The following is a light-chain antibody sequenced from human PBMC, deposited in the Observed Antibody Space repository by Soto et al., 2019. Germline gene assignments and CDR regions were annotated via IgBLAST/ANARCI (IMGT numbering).Light chain of an antibody. Sequence: EIVLTQSPGTLSLSPGERATLSCRASQSVSSSFLAWYQQKPGQAPRLLIYGASSRATGIPDRFSGSGSGTDFTLTISRLEPEDVAVSYCQQYGSSPLTFGGGTKVEI. J-gene: IGKJ4*01. V-gene: IGKV3-20*01. CDR2: GAS. CDR1: QSVSSSF. CDR3: QQYGSSPLT.